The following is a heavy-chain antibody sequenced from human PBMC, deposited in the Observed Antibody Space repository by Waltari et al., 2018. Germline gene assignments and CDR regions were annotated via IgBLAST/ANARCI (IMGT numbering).Heavy chain of an antibody. D-gene: IGHD3-10*01. CDR1: GYSISSGYY. Sequence: QVQLQESGPGLVKPSETLSLTCAVPGYSISSGYYWGWIRQPPGKGLEWIGSIYHSGSTYYNPSLKSRVTISVDTSKNQFSLKLSSVTAADTAVYYCARQGSTMVQGVIDYWGQGTLVTVSS. CDR3: ARQGSTMVQGVIDY. V-gene: IGHV4-38-2*01. J-gene: IGHJ4*02. CDR2: IYHSGST.